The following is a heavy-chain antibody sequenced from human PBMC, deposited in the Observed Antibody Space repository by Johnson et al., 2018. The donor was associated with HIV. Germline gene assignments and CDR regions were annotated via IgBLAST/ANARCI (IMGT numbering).Heavy chain of an antibody. V-gene: IGHV3-66*04. J-gene: IGHJ3*02. CDR1: GFTVSSNY. CDR3: ARQHYYDSSGQGGGLDI. D-gene: IGHD3-22*01. Sequence: VQLVESGGGLVQPGGSLRLSCAASGFTVSSNYMSWVRQAPGQGLEWVSVIYSGGSTYYADSVKGRFTISRDNSKNPLYLQMNSLRAEDTALYYCARQHYYDSSGQGGGLDIWGQGTMVTVSS. CDR2: IYSGGST.